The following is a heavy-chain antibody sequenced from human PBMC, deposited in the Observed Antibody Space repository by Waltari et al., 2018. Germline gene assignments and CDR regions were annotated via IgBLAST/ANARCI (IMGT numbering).Heavy chain of an antibody. CDR2: INSNTGDS. V-gene: IGHV1-2*02. Sequence: QVHLVQSGAEVKQTGASVRVACKASGDTFTASSLHWVRQAPGQGLGWMAWINSNTGDSQSAQTFEGRVTVTRDTSLTTAYLELSGLRSDDTALYYCARETLPGNKIIDYWGQGTLVTVSS. J-gene: IGHJ4*02. CDR3: ARETLPGNKIIDY. D-gene: IGHD1-1*01. CDR1: GDTFTASS.